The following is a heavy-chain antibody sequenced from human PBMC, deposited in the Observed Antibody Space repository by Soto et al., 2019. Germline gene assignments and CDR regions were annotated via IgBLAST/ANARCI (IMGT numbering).Heavy chain of an antibody. CDR2: IIPIFGTA. Sequence: QVQLVQSGAEVKKPGSSVTVSCKASGGTFSSYAISWVRQAPGQGLESMGGIIPIFGTANYAQKFQGRVTITADESTSTSYMELSSMRSEHTAVYYCARRGLDRKKGFDYWYQGTLVTVSS. CDR1: GGTFSSYA. CDR3: ARRGLDRKKGFDY. J-gene: IGHJ4*02. V-gene: IGHV1-69*01.